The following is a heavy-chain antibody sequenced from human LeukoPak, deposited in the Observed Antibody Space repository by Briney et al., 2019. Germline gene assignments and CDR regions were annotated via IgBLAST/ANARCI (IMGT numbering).Heavy chain of an antibody. V-gene: IGHV3-48*02. CDR1: RFTFSTYI. CDR3: ARDRLGAGSFDI. Sequence: PGGSLRLSCAASRFTFSTYIMNWVRQAPGKGLEWISYIHSSSSSIYYADSVKGRFTISRDNAKNSLYLQMNSLRDEDTAVYFCARDRLGAGSFDIWGQGTMVTVSS. J-gene: IGHJ3*02. D-gene: IGHD7-27*01. CDR2: IHSSSSSI.